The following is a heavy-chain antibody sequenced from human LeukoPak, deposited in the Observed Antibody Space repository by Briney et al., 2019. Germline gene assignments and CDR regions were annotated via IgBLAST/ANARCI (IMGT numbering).Heavy chain of an antibody. D-gene: IGHD2-15*01. CDR1: GGSFSGYY. CDR2: INHSGST. V-gene: IGHV4-34*01. Sequence: SETLSLTCAVYGGSFSGYYLSWIRQPPGKGLEWIGEINHSGSTNYNPSRKSRVTISVDTSKNQFSLKLSSVTAADTAVYYCARGLGYCSGGRCYPLDYWGQGTLVTVSS. J-gene: IGHJ4*02. CDR3: ARGLGYCSGGRCYPLDY.